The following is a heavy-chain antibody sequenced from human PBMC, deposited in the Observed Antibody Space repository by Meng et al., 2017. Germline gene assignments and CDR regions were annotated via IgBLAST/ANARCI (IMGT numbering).Heavy chain of an antibody. V-gene: IGHV4-59*01. Sequence: TRSLTGTVSGGSISSYYWSWIRQPPGKGLEWIGYIYYSGSTNYNPSLKSRVTISVDTSKNQFSLKLSSMTAADTAVYYCAMGGIVDYYFDYWGQGTLVTVSS. CDR3: AMGGIVDYYFDY. D-gene: IGHD1-26*01. CDR2: IYYSGST. J-gene: IGHJ4*02. CDR1: GGSISSYY.